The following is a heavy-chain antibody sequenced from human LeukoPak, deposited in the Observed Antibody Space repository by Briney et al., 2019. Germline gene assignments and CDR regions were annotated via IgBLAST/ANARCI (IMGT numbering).Heavy chain of an antibody. D-gene: IGHD1-26*01. CDR1: GFTFSDYA. J-gene: IGHJ4*02. CDR3: ARGSGSYGKYYFDY. CDR2: ISSSGIHI. V-gene: IGHV3-21*01. Sequence: GGSLRLSCAASGFTFSDYAMNWVRQAPGQGLEWVSAISSSGIHIYYADSVKGRFTISRDNAKHSLDLQMNSLTAEDTAVYYCARGSGSYGKYYFDYWGLGTLVTVSS.